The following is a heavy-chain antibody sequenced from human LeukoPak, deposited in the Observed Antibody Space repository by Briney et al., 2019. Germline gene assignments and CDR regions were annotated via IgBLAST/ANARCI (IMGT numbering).Heavy chain of an antibody. D-gene: IGHD2-2*01. Sequence: GGSLRLSCAASGLIFSSYWMSWVRQAPGKGLEWVANIKKDGSEMYYVDSVKGRFTISRDNAKNSLYLQMNSLRADDTAVYYCARDDGQDIVVVPAARTRIMDAFDIWGQGTMVTVSS. J-gene: IGHJ3*02. CDR2: IKKDGSEM. V-gene: IGHV3-7*01. CDR3: ARDDGQDIVVVPAARTRIMDAFDI. CDR1: GLIFSSYW.